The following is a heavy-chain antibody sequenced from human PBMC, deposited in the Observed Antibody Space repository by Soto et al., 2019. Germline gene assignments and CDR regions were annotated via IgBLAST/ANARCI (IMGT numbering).Heavy chain of an antibody. Sequence: GASVKVSCKASGYTFTSYDINWVRQATGQGLERMGWMNPNSGNTGYAQKFQGRVTMTRNTSISTAYMELSSLRSEDTAVYYCARAKGITNSYYYGSGSYWSYYYMDVWGKGTTVTVSS. V-gene: IGHV1-8*01. CDR2: MNPNSGNT. CDR1: GYTFTSYD. CDR3: ARAKGITNSYYYGSGSYWSYYYMDV. J-gene: IGHJ6*03. D-gene: IGHD3-10*01.